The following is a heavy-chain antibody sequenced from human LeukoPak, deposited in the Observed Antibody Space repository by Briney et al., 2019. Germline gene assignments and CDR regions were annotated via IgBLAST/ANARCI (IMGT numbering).Heavy chain of an antibody. CDR2: INHSGST. J-gene: IGHJ4*02. Sequence: SETLSLTCAVYGGSFSGYYWSWIRQPPGKGLEWIGEINHSGSTYYNPSLKSRVTISVDTSKNQFSLKLSSVTAADTAVYYCAREEVGANGYWGQGTLVTVSS. CDR1: GGSFSGYY. D-gene: IGHD1-26*01. CDR3: AREEVGANGY. V-gene: IGHV4-34*01.